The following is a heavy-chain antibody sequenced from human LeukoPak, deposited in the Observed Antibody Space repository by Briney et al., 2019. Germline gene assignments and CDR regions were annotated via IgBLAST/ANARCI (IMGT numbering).Heavy chain of an antibody. D-gene: IGHD4-23*01. Sequence: PGVSLRLSCAASGFTFSIYAMSWVRQSPGEGGEWVSSISSSSSTIYYADSVKGRFTISRDNAKNSLYLQMNSLRDEDMAVYYCARDFSPFYGGNFGNYFDYWGQGTLVTVSS. CDR3: ARDFSPFYGGNFGNYFDY. CDR1: GFTFSIYA. J-gene: IGHJ4*02. V-gene: IGHV3-48*02. CDR2: ISSSSSTI.